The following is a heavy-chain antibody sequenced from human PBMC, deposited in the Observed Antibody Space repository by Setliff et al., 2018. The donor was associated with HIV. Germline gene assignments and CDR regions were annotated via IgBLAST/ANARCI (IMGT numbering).Heavy chain of an antibody. CDR1: GGSISSSSYY. D-gene: IGHD3-22*01. CDR3: ARMRGHRITMIVVVIRSGYFDY. CDR2: IYYSGST. V-gene: IGHV4-39*01. J-gene: IGHJ4*02. Sequence: SETLSLTCTVSGGSISSSSYYWGWIRQPPGKGLEWIGSIYYSGSTYYNPSLKSRVTISVDTSKNQFSLKLSSVTAADTAVYYCARMRGHRITMIVVVIRSGYFDYWGQGTLVTVSS.